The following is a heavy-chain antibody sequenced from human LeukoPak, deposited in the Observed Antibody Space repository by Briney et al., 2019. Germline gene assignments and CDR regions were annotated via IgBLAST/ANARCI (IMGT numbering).Heavy chain of an antibody. V-gene: IGHV4-31*03. D-gene: IGHD3-16*01. CDR3: ARDQCDYVWGSYPGDY. CDR2: IYYSGST. J-gene: IGHJ4*02. CDR1: GGSISSGGYY. Sequence: PSETLSLTCTVSGGSISSGGYYWSWIRQHPGKGLEWIGYIYYSGSTYYNPSLKSRVTISVDTSKNQFSLKLSSVTAADTAVYYCARDQCDYVWGSYPGDYWGQGTLVTVSS.